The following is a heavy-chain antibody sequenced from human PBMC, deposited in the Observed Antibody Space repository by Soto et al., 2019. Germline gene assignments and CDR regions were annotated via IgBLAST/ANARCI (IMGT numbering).Heavy chain of an antibody. Sequence: SETLSLTCAVYGGSFSGYDWSWIRQPPGKGLEWIGEINHSGSTNYNPSLKSRVTISVDTSKNQFSMKLSSVTAADTAVYYCARGPKDQLTGYYSRYYYYGMDVGGKGT. D-gene: IGHD3-9*01. J-gene: IGHJ6*04. CDR1: GGSFSGYD. CDR3: ARGPKDQLTGYYSRYYYYGMDV. CDR2: INHSGST. V-gene: IGHV4-34*01.